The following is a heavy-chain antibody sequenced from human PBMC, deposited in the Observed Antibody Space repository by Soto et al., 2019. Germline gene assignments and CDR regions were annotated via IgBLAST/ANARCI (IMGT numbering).Heavy chain of an antibody. CDR2: IYYSGST. Sequence: SETLSLPCTVSDGSIGGYYGSWIRQPPGKGLEWIGYIYYSGSTNYNPSLKSRVTISVDTSKNQFSLKLSSVTAADTAVYYCARRWGPTFDFWGQGTLVTVSS. V-gene: IGHV4-59*01. CDR1: DGSIGGYY. D-gene: IGHD1-26*01. J-gene: IGHJ4*02. CDR3: ARRWGPTFDF.